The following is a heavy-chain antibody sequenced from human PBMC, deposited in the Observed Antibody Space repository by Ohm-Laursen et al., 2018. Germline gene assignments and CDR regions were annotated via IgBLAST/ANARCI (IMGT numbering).Heavy chain of an antibody. D-gene: IGHD5-24*01. Sequence: SQTLSLTCAVYGGSFSGYYWSWIRQPPGKGLEWIGEINHSGSTNYNPSLKSRVTISVDTSKNQFSLKLSSVTAADTAVYYCASRDGYNWSNDYWGQGTLVTVSS. CDR1: GGSFSGYY. J-gene: IGHJ4*02. CDR3: ASRDGYNWSNDY. CDR2: INHSGST. V-gene: IGHV4-34*01.